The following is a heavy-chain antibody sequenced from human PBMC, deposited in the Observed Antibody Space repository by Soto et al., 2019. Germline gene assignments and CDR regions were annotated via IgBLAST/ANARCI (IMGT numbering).Heavy chain of an antibody. CDR2: IIPIFGTA. J-gene: IGHJ4*02. Sequence: SVKVSCKASGGTFSSYAISWVRQAPGQGLEWMGGIIPIFGTANYAQKFQGRVTITADESTSTAYMELSSLRSEDTAVYYCARGFLLGYCSGGSCPFDYWGQGTLVTVSS. D-gene: IGHD2-15*01. CDR3: ARGFLLGYCSGGSCPFDY. CDR1: GGTFSSYA. V-gene: IGHV1-69*13.